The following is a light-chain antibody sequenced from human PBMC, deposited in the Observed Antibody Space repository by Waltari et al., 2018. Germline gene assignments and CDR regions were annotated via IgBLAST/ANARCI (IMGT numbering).Light chain of an antibody. Sequence: DFVMTQSPASLALSLGERATIHCKTTPTFLYNSNNRNYLTWYQQKPGHPPKLLFYWASTRESGVPDRFSASGSGTDFTLTISRLQPEDVAIYYCQQYYSSPYTFGQGTRLEIK. J-gene: IGKJ2*01. CDR1: PTFLYNSNNRNY. CDR2: WAS. V-gene: IGKV4-1*01. CDR3: QQYYSSPYT.